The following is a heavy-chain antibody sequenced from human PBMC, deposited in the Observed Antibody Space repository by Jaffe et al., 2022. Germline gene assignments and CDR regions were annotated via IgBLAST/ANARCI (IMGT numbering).Heavy chain of an antibody. CDR3: ARVHDYGDESPWFDP. CDR1: GGSISSYY. Sequence: QVQLQESGPGLVKPSETLSLTCTVSGGSISSYYWSWIRQPPGKGLEWIGYIYYSGSTNYNPSLKSRVTISVDTSKNQFSLKLSSVTAADTAVYYCARVHDYGDESPWFDPWGQGTLVTVSS. J-gene: IGHJ5*02. D-gene: IGHD4-17*01. V-gene: IGHV4-59*01. CDR2: IYYSGST.